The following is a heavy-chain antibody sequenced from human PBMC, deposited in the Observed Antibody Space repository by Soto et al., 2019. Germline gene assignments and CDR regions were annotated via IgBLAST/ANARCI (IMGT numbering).Heavy chain of an antibody. CDR3: ARDPHAYYYDSSGYYNSYFQH. V-gene: IGHV3-33*01. CDR2: IWYDGSNK. CDR1: GFTFSSYG. D-gene: IGHD3-22*01. J-gene: IGHJ1*01. Sequence: GGSLRLSCAASGFTFSSYGMHWVRQAPGKGLERVAVIWYDGSNKYYADSVKGRFTISRDNSKNTLYLQMNSLRAEDTAVYYFARDPHAYYYDSSGYYNSYFQHWGQGTLVTVSS.